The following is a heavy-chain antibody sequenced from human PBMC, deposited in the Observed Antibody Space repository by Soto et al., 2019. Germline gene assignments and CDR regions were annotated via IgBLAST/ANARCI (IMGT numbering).Heavy chain of an antibody. CDR2: IIPIFGTA. D-gene: IGHD6-19*01. J-gene: IGHJ6*02. CDR3: AREFSSSGRGNLHAPEYYYGMDV. CDR1: GGTFSSYA. V-gene: IGHV1-69*13. Sequence: SVKVSCKASGGTFSSYAISWVRPAPGQGLEWMGGIIPIFGTANYAQKFQGRVTITADESTSTAYMELSSLRSEDTAVYYCAREFSSSGRGNLHAPEYYYGMDVWGQGTTVTVSS.